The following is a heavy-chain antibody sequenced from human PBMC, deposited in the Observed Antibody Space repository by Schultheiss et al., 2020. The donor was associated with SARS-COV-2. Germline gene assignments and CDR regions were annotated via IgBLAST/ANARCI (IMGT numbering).Heavy chain of an antibody. D-gene: IGHD3-3*01. CDR1: GFTFSSYS. CDR3: AGTQITHFGVLLIAFDL. CDR2: ISSSSSSI. J-gene: IGHJ3*01. V-gene: IGHV3-48*01. Sequence: GGSLRLSCAASGFTFSSYSMNWVRQAPGKGLVWVAYISSSSSSIYYADSVKGRFTSSRDDSRATLYLHMNSLRAEDTAVYYCAGTQITHFGVLLIAFDLWGQGTMVTVSS.